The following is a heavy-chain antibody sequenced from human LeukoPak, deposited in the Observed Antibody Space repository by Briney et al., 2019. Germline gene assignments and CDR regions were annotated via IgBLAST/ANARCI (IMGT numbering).Heavy chain of an antibody. Sequence: ASVKVSCKASGYTFTDYYIHWVRQAPGQGLEWMAWINPNSGGTYYAQNFHDRITLTRDASISTAYMELSRLRSDDTAIYYCARANALYCSSTSCLFDYWGQGTLVTVSS. CDR1: GYTFTDYY. CDR3: ARANALYCSSTSCLFDY. J-gene: IGHJ4*02. D-gene: IGHD2-2*01. V-gene: IGHV1-2*02. CDR2: INPNSGGT.